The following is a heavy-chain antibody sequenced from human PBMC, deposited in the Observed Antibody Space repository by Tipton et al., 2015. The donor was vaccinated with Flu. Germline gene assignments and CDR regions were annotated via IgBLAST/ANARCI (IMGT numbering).Heavy chain of an antibody. CDR3: GRQPSSLGAFDI. D-gene: IGHD7-27*01. V-gene: IGHV4-38-2*01. CDR1: GYSISSGYY. J-gene: IGHJ3*02. Sequence: TLSLTCAVSGYSISSGYYWGWIRQPPGKGLEWIGSIYHSGSTYYNPSLKSRVTISVDTSRNQFSLKLSSVTAADTAVFYCGRQPSSLGAFDIWGQGTMVTVSS. CDR2: IYHSGST.